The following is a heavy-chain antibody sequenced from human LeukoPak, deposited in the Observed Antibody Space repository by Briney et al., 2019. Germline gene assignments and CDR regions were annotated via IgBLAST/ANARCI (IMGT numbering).Heavy chain of an antibody. D-gene: IGHD6-19*01. CDR2: ISWNSGSI. CDR1: GFTFYDYA. J-gene: IGHJ3*02. V-gene: IGHV3-9*01. CDR3: AKDMSSSGWFDAFDI. Sequence: GGSLRLSCAASGFTFYDYAMHWVRQAPGKGLEWVSGISWNSGSIGYADSVKGRFTISRDNAKNSLYLQMNSLRAEDTALYYCAKDMSSSGWFDAFDIWGQGTMVTVSS.